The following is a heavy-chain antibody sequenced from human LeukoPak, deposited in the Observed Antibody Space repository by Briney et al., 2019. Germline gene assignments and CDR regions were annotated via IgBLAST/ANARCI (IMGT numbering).Heavy chain of an antibody. D-gene: IGHD6-13*01. J-gene: IGHJ5*02. CDR1: GGSISSYT. Sequence: SETLSLACTVSGGSISSYTWSWIRQPPGKGLEWIGYIYYSGSTNYNPSLKSRVTMSVDTSKNQFSLKLSSVTAADTAVYYCARDRASSSWNWFDPWGQGTLVTISS. CDR3: ARDRASSSWNWFDP. CDR2: IYYSGST. V-gene: IGHV4-59*12.